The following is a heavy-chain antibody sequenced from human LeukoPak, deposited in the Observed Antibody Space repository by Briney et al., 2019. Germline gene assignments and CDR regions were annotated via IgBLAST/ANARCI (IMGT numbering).Heavy chain of an antibody. CDR1: GFTFTNYA. J-gene: IGHJ4*02. CDR2: FTGRPGRT. D-gene: IGHD2-15*01. CDR3: AKDHCSGGSCYFDY. Sequence: PGGSLRLSCETSGFTFTNYAMSWVRQAPGKGLEWLSAFTGRPGRTYYADSVRGRFTISRDNSKNTLYLQMNSLRAEDTAVYYCAKDHCSGGSCYFDYWGQGTLVTVSS. V-gene: IGHV3-23*01.